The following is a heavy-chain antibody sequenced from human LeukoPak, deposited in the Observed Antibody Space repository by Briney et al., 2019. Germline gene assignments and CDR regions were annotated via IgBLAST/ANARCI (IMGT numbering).Heavy chain of an antibody. J-gene: IGHJ4*02. CDR2: IYPGDSDA. CDR1: GYSFTSYW. D-gene: IGHD3-22*01. Sequence: GESLKISCKSSGYSFTSYWIGWVRPMPGKGLEWMGIIYPGDSDARYSPSFQGQVTISVDKSISTAYLQWSSLKASDTAMYYCARQAYYDRSGYYPYWGQGTLVTVSP. CDR3: ARQAYYDRSGYYPY. V-gene: IGHV5-51*01.